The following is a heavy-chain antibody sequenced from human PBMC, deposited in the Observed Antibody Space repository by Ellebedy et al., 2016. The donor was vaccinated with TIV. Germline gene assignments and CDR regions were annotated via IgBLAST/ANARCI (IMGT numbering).Heavy chain of an antibody. CDR1: GGSISSGGYY. V-gene: IGHV4-31*03. CDR3: ARKPIYGGNFDY. J-gene: IGHJ4*02. D-gene: IGHD4-23*01. CDR2: IYYSGST. Sequence: LRLSCTVSGGSISSGGYYWSWIRQHPGKGLEWIGYIYYSGSTYYNPSLKSRVTISVDTSKNQFSLKLSSVTAADTAVYYCARKPIYGGNFDYWGQGTLATVSS.